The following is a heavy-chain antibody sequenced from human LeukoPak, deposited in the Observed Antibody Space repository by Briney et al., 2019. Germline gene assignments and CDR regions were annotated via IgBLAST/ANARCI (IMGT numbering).Heavy chain of an antibody. D-gene: IGHD5-24*01. CDR2: ISDNGGGR. CDR3: AKEGRSLQTY. Sequence: PGGSLRLSCGASGFIFRNYAMSWVRQAPGEGLEWVSGISDNGGGRYYADSVKGRFTISRDNSKNMLYLQMNSLRAEDTAVYYCAKEGRSLQTYWGQGTLVTVST. CDR1: GFIFRNYA. V-gene: IGHV3-23*01. J-gene: IGHJ4*02.